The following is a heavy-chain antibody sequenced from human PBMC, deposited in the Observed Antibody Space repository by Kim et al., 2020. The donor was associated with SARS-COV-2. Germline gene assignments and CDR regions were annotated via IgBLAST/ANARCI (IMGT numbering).Heavy chain of an antibody. Sequence: SETLSLTCAVSGGSISSSNWWSWVRQPPGKGLEWIGEIYHSGSTNYNPSLKSRVTISVDKSKNQFSLKLSSVTAADTAVYYCATLRIYSGYDYDYWGQGTLVTVSS. J-gene: IGHJ4*02. D-gene: IGHD5-12*01. CDR1: GGSISSSNW. V-gene: IGHV4-4*02. CDR3: ATLRIYSGYDYDY. CDR2: IYHSGST.